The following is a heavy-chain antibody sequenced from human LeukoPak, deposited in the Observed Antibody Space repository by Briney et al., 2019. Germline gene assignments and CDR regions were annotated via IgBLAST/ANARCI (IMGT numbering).Heavy chain of an antibody. J-gene: IGHJ4*02. Sequence: GGSLRLSCAVSGFSFSTYAMTWVRQPPGKGLEWVSSISSNSTYTYYADSVQCRFTVSRDNSKNILFLQMNSLGVGDTAIYYCAKVSSRICPDYWGQGTLVTVSS. CDR3: AKVSSRICPDY. CDR1: GFSFSTYA. V-gene: IGHV3-23*01. D-gene: IGHD6-6*01. CDR2: ISSNSTYT.